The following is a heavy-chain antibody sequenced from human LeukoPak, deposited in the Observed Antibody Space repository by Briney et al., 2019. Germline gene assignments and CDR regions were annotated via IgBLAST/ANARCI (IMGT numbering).Heavy chain of an antibody. V-gene: IGHV1-69*04. CDR2: IIPILGIA. D-gene: IGHD2-2*01. CDR1: GGTFSSYA. CDR3: ARDRVPAATLDI. J-gene: IGHJ3*02. Sequence: SVKVSCKASGGTFSSYAISWVRQAHGQGLELMGRIIPILGIANYAHKFHGRVTITADKSTSTAYMELSSLRSEDTAVYYCARDRVPAATLDIWGQGTMVTVSS.